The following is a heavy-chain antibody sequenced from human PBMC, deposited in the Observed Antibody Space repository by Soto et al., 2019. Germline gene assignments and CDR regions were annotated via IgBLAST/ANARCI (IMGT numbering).Heavy chain of an antibody. Sequence: GSLRLSCAASGFTFSSYAMSCVRQAPGKGLEWVSAISGSGGSTYYADSVKGRFTISRDNSKNTLYLQMNSLRTEDTAVYDCAKDYYGSGSYQTAYYFEYWGQGTLVTVSS. CDR3: AKDYYGSGSYQTAYYFEY. CDR1: GFTFSSYA. V-gene: IGHV3-23*01. CDR2: ISGSGGST. J-gene: IGHJ4*02. D-gene: IGHD3-10*01.